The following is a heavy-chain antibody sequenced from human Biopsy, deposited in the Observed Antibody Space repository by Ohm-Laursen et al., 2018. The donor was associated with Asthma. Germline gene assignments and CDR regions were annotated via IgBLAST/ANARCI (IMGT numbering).Heavy chain of an antibody. V-gene: IGHV1-3*01. CDR2: INAGNGNT. Sequence: ASVKVSCKPSGYTFINYAIHWVRQAPGQRLEWMGWINAGNGNTKYSQKFQGRVTITRDTSASTAYMELSSLRSEDTAVYYCARTYYDFLTGQVNDAFDIWGQGTVVTVSS. CDR1: GYTFINYA. D-gene: IGHD3-9*01. J-gene: IGHJ3*02. CDR3: ARTYYDFLTGQVNDAFDI.